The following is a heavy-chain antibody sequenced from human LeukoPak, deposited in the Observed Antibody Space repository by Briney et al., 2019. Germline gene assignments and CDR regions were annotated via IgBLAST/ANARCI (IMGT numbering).Heavy chain of an antibody. CDR1: GFTFSSYW. Sequence: GGSLRLSCAASGFTFSSYWMSWVRQAPGKGLEWVANIKQDGSEKYYVDSVKGRFTISRDNAKNSLYLQMNSLRAEDTAVYYCARDAAQDYGGPLDYWGQGTLVTVSS. CDR2: IKQDGSEK. D-gene: IGHD4-17*01. CDR3: ARDAAQDYGGPLDY. V-gene: IGHV3-7*01. J-gene: IGHJ4*02.